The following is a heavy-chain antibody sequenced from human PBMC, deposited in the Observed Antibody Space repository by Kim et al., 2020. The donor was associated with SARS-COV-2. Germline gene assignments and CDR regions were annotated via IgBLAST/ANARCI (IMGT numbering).Heavy chain of an antibody. CDR2: IYYSGST. Sequence: SETLSLTCTVSGGSISSYYWSWIRQPPGKGLEWIGYIYYSGSTNYNPSLKSRVTISVDTSKNQFSLKLSSVTAADTAVYYCARVGPHYYGSGSSFDYWGQGTLVTVSS. D-gene: IGHD3-10*01. V-gene: IGHV4-59*01. CDR3: ARVGPHYYGSGSSFDY. CDR1: GGSISSYY. J-gene: IGHJ4*02.